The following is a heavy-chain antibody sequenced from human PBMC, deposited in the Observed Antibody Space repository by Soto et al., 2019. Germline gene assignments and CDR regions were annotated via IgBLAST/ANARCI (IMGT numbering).Heavy chain of an antibody. D-gene: IGHD1-7*01. CDR2: ISYCGST. V-gene: IGHV4-30-4*01. CDR3: ATMGTPATGLYYFDY. CDR1: GGSISSGNYY. J-gene: IGHJ4*02. Sequence: QVQLQESGPGLVKPSQTLSLTCTVSGGSISSGNYYWSWIRQPPGKGLEWIGFISYCGSTYYNASLKSRVTISVDTSKNQFSLNLSFVTAADTAVYYCATMGTPATGLYYFDYWCQGTLVTVSS.